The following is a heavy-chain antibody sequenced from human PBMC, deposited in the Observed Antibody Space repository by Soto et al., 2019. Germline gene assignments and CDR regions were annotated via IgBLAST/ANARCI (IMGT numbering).Heavy chain of an antibody. J-gene: IGHJ4*02. CDR2: ISESGSYI. Sequence: EVQLVESGGGLVKPVGSLRLSCAASGFTFSSYPMHWVRQAPGKGLEWVSSISESGSYIYYATSVRGRFTISRDNAKNSLSLHINSLGAEDTAVYFCARDGVTRPIDFWGQGTLVTVSS. V-gene: IGHV3-21*02. CDR3: ARDGVTRPIDF. D-gene: IGHD2-21*02. CDR1: GFTFSSYP.